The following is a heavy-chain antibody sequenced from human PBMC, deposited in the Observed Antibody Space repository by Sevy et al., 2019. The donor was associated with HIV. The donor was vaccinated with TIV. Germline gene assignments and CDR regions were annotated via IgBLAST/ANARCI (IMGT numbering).Heavy chain of an antibody. CDR2: ISAYNGNT. CDR1: GYTFTSYG. V-gene: IGHV1-18*01. J-gene: IGHJ3*02. D-gene: IGHD2-15*01. Sequence: ASVKVSCKASGYTFTSYGISWVRQAPGQGLEWMGWISAYNGNTNYAQKLQGRVTMTTDTSTSTAYIELRSLRSDDTAVYYCARDRYCSGGSCPLNAFDIWGQGTRVT. CDR3: ARDRYCSGGSCPLNAFDI.